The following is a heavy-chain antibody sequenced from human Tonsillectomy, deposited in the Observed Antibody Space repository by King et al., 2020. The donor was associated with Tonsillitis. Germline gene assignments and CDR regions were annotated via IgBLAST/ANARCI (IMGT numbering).Heavy chain of an antibody. CDR1: GYSISSGYY. Sequence: LQLQESGPGLVKPSETLSLTCTVSGYSISSGYYWGWIRQPPGKGLEWIGSIYHSGSTYYNPSLKSRVTISVDTSKNQFSLKLSSVTAADTAVYYCASSSYTWNAQLEYWGQGTLVTVSS. CDR2: IYHSGST. V-gene: IGHV4-38-2*02. J-gene: IGHJ4*02. CDR3: ASSSYTWNAQLEY. D-gene: IGHD1-20*01.